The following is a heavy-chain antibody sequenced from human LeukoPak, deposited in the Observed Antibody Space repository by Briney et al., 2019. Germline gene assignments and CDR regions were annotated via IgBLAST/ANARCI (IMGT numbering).Heavy chain of an antibody. J-gene: IGHJ6*02. CDR1: GGTFSSYA. CDR3: ARAGYSLLPYGMDV. Sequence: ASVKVSCKAAGGTFSSYAISWVRQAPGQGLEWMGRIIPILGIANYAQKFQGRVTITADKSTSTAYVELSSLRSEDTAVYYCARAGYSLLPYGMDVWGQGTTVTVSS. CDR2: IIPILGIA. V-gene: IGHV1-69*04. D-gene: IGHD2-15*01.